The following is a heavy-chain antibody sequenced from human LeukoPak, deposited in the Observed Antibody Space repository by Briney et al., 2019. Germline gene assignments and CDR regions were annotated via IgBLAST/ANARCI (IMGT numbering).Heavy chain of an antibody. V-gene: IGHV3-23*01. D-gene: IGHD3-3*01. CDR3: AKSLLRPGY. Sequence: GRSLRLSCAASGFTVSSNYMSWVRQAPGKGLEWVSAINGGGGRTYYADSVKGRFTISRDNSKNTLYLQMNSLRAEDTAVYYCAKSLLRPGYWGQGTLVTVSS. J-gene: IGHJ4*02. CDR2: INGGGGRT. CDR1: GFTVSSNY.